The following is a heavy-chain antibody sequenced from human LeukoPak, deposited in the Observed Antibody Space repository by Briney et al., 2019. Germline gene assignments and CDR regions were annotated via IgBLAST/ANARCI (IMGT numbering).Heavy chain of an antibody. CDR1: GGSFSGHY. V-gene: IGHV4-34*01. D-gene: IGHD3-3*01. Sequence: SETLSLTCAVYGGSFSGHYWSWIRQPPGKGLEWIGEINHSGSTNYNPSLKSRVTISVDTSKNQFSLKLSSVTAADTAVYYCARLTLYYDFWSGYYKSYYFDYWGQGTLVTVSS. CDR2: INHSGST. CDR3: ARLTLYYDFWSGYYKSYYFDY. J-gene: IGHJ4*02.